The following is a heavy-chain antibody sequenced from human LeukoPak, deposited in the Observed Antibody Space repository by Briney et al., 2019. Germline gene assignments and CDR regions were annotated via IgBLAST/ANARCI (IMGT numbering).Heavy chain of an antibody. D-gene: IGHD3-22*01. CDR2: ISYNGGRK. J-gene: IGHJ4*02. CDR1: GFTFSIYA. Sequence: GGSLRLSCAASGFTFSIYAIPWVRQAPGTGLEWVALISYNGGRKDYADSVKGRFTIDRDNSKNTVYLQMNSLRPDDTAIYFCARQEARNYYYEGLDYWGQGNLVTVSS. CDR3: ARQEARNYYYEGLDY. V-gene: IGHV3-30*04.